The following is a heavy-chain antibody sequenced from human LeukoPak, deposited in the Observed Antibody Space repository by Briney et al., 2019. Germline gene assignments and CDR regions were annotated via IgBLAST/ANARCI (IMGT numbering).Heavy chain of an antibody. D-gene: IGHD6-6*01. V-gene: IGHV1-18*01. J-gene: IGHJ4*02. CDR3: AILSRYSSSSGEDY. CDR2: FSAYNGNT. CDR1: GYTFTSYG. Sequence: GASVKVSCKVSGYTFTSYGISWVRQAPGRGLEWMGWFSAYNGNTNYAQKLQGRVTMTTDTSTSTAYMELRSLRSDDTAVYYCAILSRYSSSSGEDYWGQGTLLTVSS.